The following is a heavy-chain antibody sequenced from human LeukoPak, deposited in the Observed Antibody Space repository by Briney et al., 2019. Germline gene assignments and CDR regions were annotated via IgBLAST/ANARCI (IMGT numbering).Heavy chain of an antibody. Sequence: PGGSLRLSCAASGFTFSDYAMKWIRQAPGKGLEWVSTMNSGSYSMYYANSVKGRFTISRDNAKNSLVLEMNSLRVDDSAVYYCARSKVGVNPVPDYWGQGTLVTVSS. CDR1: GFTFSDYA. CDR2: MNSGSYSM. D-gene: IGHD1-26*01. V-gene: IGHV3-21*01. CDR3: ARSKVGVNPVPDY. J-gene: IGHJ4*02.